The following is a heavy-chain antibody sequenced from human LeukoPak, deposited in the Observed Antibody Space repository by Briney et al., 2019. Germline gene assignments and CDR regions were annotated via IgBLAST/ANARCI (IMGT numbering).Heavy chain of an antibody. CDR2: ISSSSSYI. J-gene: IGHJ3*02. V-gene: IGHV3-21*01. Sequence: PGGSLRLSCAASGFTFSSYSMNWVRQAPGKGLEWVSSISSSSSYIYYADSVKGRFTISRDNAKNSLYLQMNSLRAEDTAVYYCARDLSGGSPNAFDIWGQGTMVTVSS. CDR1: GFTFSSYS. CDR3: ARDLSGGSPNAFDI. D-gene: IGHD2-15*01.